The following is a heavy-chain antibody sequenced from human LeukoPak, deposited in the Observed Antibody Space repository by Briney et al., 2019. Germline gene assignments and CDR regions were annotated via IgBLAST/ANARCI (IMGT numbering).Heavy chain of an antibody. CDR2: INPNSGGT. J-gene: IGHJ6*02. CDR1: GYTFTGYY. D-gene: IGHD3-3*01. Sequence: ASVKVSCKASGYTFTGYYMHWVRQAPGQGLEWMGWINPNSGGTNYAQKFQGRVTMTRDTSISTAYMELSRLRSDDTAVYYCARDKEDYDFWSGYYGRQWFSYGMDVWGQGTTVTVSS. CDR3: ARDKEDYDFWSGYYGRQWFSYGMDV. V-gene: IGHV1-2*02.